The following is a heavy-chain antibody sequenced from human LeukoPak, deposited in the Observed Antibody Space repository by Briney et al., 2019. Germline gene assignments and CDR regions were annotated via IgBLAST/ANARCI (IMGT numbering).Heavy chain of an antibody. CDR1: GGSISTYY. CDR3: AGGRLGELSLGY. D-gene: IGHD3-16*02. Sequence: PSETLSLTCTVSGGSISTYYWNWIRQPPGRGLEWIGYISYSGSTNYNPSLKSRVTISVDTSKNQFSLKLSSVTAADTAVYYCAGGRLGELSLGYWGQGTLVTVSS. CDR2: ISYSGST. V-gene: IGHV4-59*01. J-gene: IGHJ4*02.